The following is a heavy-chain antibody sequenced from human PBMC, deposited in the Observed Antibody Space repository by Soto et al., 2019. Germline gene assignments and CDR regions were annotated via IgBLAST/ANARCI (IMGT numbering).Heavy chain of an antibody. J-gene: IGHJ6*02. CDR2: ISGSGGST. V-gene: IGHV3-23*01. CDR3: AKDSSGWYAEGYTLDV. D-gene: IGHD6-19*01. CDR1: GFTFSSYA. Sequence: GSLRLSCAASGFTFSSYAISWVRQAPGKGLEWVSAISGSGGSTYYADSVKGRFTISRDNSKNTLYLQMNSLRAEDTAVYYCAKDSSGWYAEGYTLDVWGQGTTVTVSS.